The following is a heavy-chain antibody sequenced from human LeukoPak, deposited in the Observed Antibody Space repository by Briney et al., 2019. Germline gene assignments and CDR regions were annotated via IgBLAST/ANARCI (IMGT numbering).Heavy chain of an antibody. D-gene: IGHD4-17*01. CDR2: ISSSSSYI. J-gene: IGHJ4*02. V-gene: IGHV3-21*01. CDR3: ARVRPYDYGDVFDY. CDR1: GFTFSRYW. Sequence: GGSLRLSCAASGFTFSRYWMHWVRQAPGKGLEWVSSISSSSSYIYYADSVKGRFTISRDNAKNSLYLQMNSLRAEDTAVYYCARVRPYDYGDVFDYWGQGTLVTVSS.